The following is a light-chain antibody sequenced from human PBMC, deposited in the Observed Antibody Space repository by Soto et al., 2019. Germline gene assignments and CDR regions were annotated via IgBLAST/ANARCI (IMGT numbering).Light chain of an antibody. J-gene: IGKJ1*01. CDR2: RTS. CDR1: QSISSN. V-gene: IGKV3-15*01. Sequence: EIVLTQSPATLSLSPGERSTLSCRASQSISSNLAWYQQKPGQAPRLLMFRTSSRATGFPARFSGSGSGTEFTLTISSLQPDDFATYYCQHYNSYSEAFGQGTKVDIK. CDR3: QHYNSYSEA.